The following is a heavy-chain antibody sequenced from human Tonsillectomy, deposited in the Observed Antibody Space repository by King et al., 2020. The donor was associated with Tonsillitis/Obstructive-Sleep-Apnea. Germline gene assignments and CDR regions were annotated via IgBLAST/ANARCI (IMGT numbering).Heavy chain of an antibody. V-gene: IGHV3-23*04. Sequence: VQLVESGGGLVQPGGSLRLSCAASGFTFNTYAMSWVRQAPGKGLEWVSAISSSGGSTYYADSVKGRFNISRDNSKNTLHLQMNSLRAEDTAVYYCAKNYYDSSGPRYFYYYMDVWGRGTTVTVSS. J-gene: IGHJ6*03. CDR3: AKNYYDSSGPRYFYYYMDV. CDR1: GFTFNTYA. D-gene: IGHD3-22*01. CDR2: ISSSGGST.